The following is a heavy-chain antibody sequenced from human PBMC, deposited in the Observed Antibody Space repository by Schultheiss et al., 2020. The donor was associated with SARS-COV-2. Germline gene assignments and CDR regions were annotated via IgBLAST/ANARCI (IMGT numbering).Heavy chain of an antibody. CDR1: GGSVSSGSYY. CDR3: ARGDIVVVPAVGPCDWFDP. CDR2: IYTSGST. V-gene: IGHV4-61*02. Sequence: SQTLSLTCTVSGGSVSSGSYYWSWIRQPAGKGLEWIGRIYTSGSTYYNPSLKSRVTISVDTSKNQFSLKLSSVTAADTAVYYCARGDIVVVPAVGPCDWFDPWGQGTLVTVSS. D-gene: IGHD2-2*01. J-gene: IGHJ5*02.